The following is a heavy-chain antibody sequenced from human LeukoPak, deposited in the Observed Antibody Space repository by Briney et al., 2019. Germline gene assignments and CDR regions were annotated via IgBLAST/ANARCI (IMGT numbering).Heavy chain of an antibody. J-gene: IGHJ4*02. CDR3: ARVKYYYGSGSDYFDY. V-gene: IGHV3-7*03. CDR2: IKQDGSEK. CDR1: GFTFSSYW. Sequence: GGSLRLSCAASGFTFSSYWMSWVRQAPGKGLEWVANIKQDGSEKYYVDSVKGRFTISRDNAKNSLYLQMNSLGAEDTAVYYCARVKYYYGSGSDYFDYWGQGTLVTVSS. D-gene: IGHD3-10*01.